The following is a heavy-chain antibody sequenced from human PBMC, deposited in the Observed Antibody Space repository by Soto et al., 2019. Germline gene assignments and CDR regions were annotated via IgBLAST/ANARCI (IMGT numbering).Heavy chain of an antibody. CDR1: GFTFSSYS. D-gene: IGHD5-12*01. CDR2: ISSSSSYI. CDR3: ARERGSGYDYYYYYGMDV. Sequence: GGSLRLSCAASGFTFSSYSMNWVRQAPGKGLEWVSSISSSSSYIYYADSVKGRFTISRDNAKNSLYLQMNSLRAEDTAVYYCARERGSGYDYYYYYGMDVWGQGTTVTVS. V-gene: IGHV3-21*01. J-gene: IGHJ6*02.